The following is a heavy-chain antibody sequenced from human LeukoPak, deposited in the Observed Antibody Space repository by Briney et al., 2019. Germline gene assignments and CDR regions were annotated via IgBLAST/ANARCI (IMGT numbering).Heavy chain of an antibody. CDR3: ARFMRTDTVTTWACDI. J-gene: IGHJ3*02. V-gene: IGHV3-30*03. Sequence: PGGSLRLSCAASGFXFSSYGMHWVRQAPGKGLEWVAVISYDGSNKYYAASVKGRITISRDNSKNTLYLQMNSLRAEDTAVYYRARFMRTDTVTTWACDIWGQGTMVTVSS. CDR2: ISYDGSNK. CDR1: GFXFSSYG. D-gene: IGHD4-11*01.